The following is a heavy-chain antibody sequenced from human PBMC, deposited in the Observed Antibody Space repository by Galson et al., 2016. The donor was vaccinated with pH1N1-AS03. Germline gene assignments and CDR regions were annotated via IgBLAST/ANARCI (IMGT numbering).Heavy chain of an antibody. D-gene: IGHD1-26*01. CDR3: ARDHLGAGPAFDY. V-gene: IGHV6-1*01. J-gene: IGHJ4*02. Sequence: CAISGDSVSSNTAAWNWIRQSPSRGLKWLGRTYYRSKWYKWYNDYAVSVESRITINPDTSKNQFSLQLNSVTPEDTAVYYCARDHLGAGPAFDYWGQGTLVTVSS. CDR2: TYYRSKWYKWYN. CDR1: GDSVSSNTAA.